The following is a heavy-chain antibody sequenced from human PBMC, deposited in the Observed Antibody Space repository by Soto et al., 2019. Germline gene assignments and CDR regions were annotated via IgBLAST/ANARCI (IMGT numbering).Heavy chain of an antibody. CDR3: ARHSYGSGSYYTQAPRYYYYYMDV. J-gene: IGHJ6*03. D-gene: IGHD3-10*01. V-gene: IGHV4-59*08. CDR1: GGSISSYY. Sequence: SETLSLTCTVSGGSISSYYWSWIRQPPGKGLEWIGYIYYSGSTNYNPSLKSRVTISVDTSKNQFSLKLSSVTAADTAVYYCARHSYGSGSYYTQAPRYYYYYMDVWGKGTTVTVSS. CDR2: IYYSGST.